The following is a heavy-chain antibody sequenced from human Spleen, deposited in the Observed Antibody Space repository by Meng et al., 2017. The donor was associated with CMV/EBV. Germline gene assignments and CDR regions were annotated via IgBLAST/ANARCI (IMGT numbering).Heavy chain of an antibody. J-gene: IGHJ4*02. CDR2: INWNGGST. CDR3: ARQWDYGYNSLDY. CDR1: GFTFDDYG. V-gene: IGHV3-20*04. D-gene: IGHD3-16*01. Sequence: GGSLRLSCAASGFTFDDYGMSWVRQAPGKGLEWVSGINWNGGSTGYADSVKGRFTISRENAKNSFSLQMNSLRVGDTAVYYCARQWDYGYNSLDYWGQGTLVTVSS.